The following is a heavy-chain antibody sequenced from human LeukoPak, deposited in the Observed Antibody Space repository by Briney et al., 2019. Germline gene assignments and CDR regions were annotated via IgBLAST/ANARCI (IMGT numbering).Heavy chain of an antibody. V-gene: IGHV1-8*01. CDR2: MNSNSGNT. Sequence: ASVKVSCKASGYTFTSYDINWVRQATGQGLERMGWMNSNSGNTDYAQKFQGRVTMTRNTSISTAYMELSSLRSEDTAVYYCARVRITMVRASTNWFDPWGQGTLVTVSS. CDR1: GYTFTSYD. D-gene: IGHD3-10*01. J-gene: IGHJ5*02. CDR3: ARVRITMVRASTNWFDP.